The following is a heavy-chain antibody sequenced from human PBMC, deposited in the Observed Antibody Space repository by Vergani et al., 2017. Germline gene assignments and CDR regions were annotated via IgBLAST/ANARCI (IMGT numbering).Heavy chain of an antibody. CDR2: ISSSGSTI. CDR1: GFTFSSYE. V-gene: IGHV3-48*03. CDR3: ARGQHSSGWYPGRFDL. D-gene: IGHD6-19*01. J-gene: IGHJ2*01. Sequence: EVQLVESGGGLAQPGGSLRLSCAASGFTFSSYEMNWVRQAPGKGLEWVSYISSSGSTIYYADSVAGRFTISRDNAKNLLYLQINSLRAEDTAVYYCARGQHSSGWYPGRFDLWGRGTLVTVSS.